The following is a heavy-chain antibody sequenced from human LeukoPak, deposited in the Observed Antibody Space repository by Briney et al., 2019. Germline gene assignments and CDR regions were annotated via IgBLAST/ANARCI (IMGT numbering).Heavy chain of an antibody. J-gene: IGHJ4*02. Sequence: GGSLRLSCATSGFTFSSYWMTWVRQAPGKGLEWVANIKQDGSEKYYVDSVKGRFTISRDNAKNSLYLQMNSLRADDTAVYYCVKDSPPRYSGSPPAYWGQGTLVTVSS. CDR3: VKDSPPRYSGSPPAY. CDR1: GFTFSSYW. CDR2: IKQDGSEK. V-gene: IGHV3-7*03. D-gene: IGHD1-26*01.